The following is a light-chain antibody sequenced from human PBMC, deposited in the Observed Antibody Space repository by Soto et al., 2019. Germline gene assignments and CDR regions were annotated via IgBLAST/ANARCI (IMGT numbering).Light chain of an antibody. Sequence: DIVMSQSPDSLAVSLGERATINCMSSQSLFYSSNNKNYLVWYQQKPGQPPKILIYWASTRASGVPDRFSVSGSWTDFTLAISSLQAEDVPVYFCQQSYSAPYTLGQRTKVEIK. V-gene: IGKV4-1*01. CDR1: QSLFYSSNNKNY. CDR2: WAS. J-gene: IGKJ2*01. CDR3: QQSYSAPYT.